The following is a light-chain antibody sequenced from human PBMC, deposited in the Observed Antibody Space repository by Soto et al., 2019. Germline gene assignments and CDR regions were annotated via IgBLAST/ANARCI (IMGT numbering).Light chain of an antibody. J-gene: IGKJ3*01. CDR2: DAS. CDR1: QSVSSY. Sequence: EIVLTQSPATLSLSPGERATLSCRASQSVSSYLVWYQQKPCQAPRLLIYDASTRATGVPARFSGSGSGTDFTLTISSLEPEDFAVYYCQQRSNWPPFSFGPGTTVDIK. V-gene: IGKV3-11*01. CDR3: QQRSNWPPFS.